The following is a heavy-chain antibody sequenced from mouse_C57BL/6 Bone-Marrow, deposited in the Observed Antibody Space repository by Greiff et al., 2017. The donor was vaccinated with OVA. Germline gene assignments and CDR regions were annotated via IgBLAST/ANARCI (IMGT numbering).Heavy chain of an antibody. CDR3: TRRITTVVASTDY. CDR2: IYPGNSDT. Sequence: VQLKQSGTVLARPGASVKMSCKTSGYTFTSYWMHWVKQRPGQGLEWIGAIYPGNSDTSYNQKFKGKAKLTAVTSASTAYMELSSLTNEDSAVYYCTRRITTVVASTDYWGQGTTLTVSS. CDR1: GYTFTSYW. V-gene: IGHV1-5*01. J-gene: IGHJ2*01. D-gene: IGHD1-1*01.